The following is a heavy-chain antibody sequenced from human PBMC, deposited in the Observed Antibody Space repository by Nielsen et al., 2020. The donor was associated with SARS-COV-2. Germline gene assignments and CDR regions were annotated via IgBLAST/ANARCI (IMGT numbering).Heavy chain of an antibody. V-gene: IGHV3-30-3*01. D-gene: IGHD6-13*01. J-gene: IGHJ6*02. Sequence: GESLKISCAASGFTFRTYAMHWVRQAPGKGLEWVAIISFDGTTKYNEDSVKGRFTISRDNSKNTLYLQMKSLRAEDTAVYYCARAGALSSSWYSMDFWGQGTTVTVSS. CDR1: GFTFRTYA. CDR2: ISFDGTTK. CDR3: ARAGALSSSWYSMDF.